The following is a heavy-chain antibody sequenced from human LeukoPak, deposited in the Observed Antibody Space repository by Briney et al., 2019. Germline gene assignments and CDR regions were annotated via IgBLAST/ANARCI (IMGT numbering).Heavy chain of an antibody. V-gene: IGHV3-48*03. CDR2: ISSSGSTI. Sequence: PGGSLRLSCAASGFTFSSYEMNWVRQAPGKGLEWVSYISSSGSTIYYADSVKGRFTISRDNAKNSLYLQMNSLRAEDTAVYYCARGAQEMATIPLYAFDIWGQGTMVTVSS. CDR3: ARGAQEMATIPLYAFDI. D-gene: IGHD5-24*01. CDR1: GFTFSSYE. J-gene: IGHJ3*02.